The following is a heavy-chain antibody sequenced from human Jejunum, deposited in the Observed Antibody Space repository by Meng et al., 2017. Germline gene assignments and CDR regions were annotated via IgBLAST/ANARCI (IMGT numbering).Heavy chain of an antibody. V-gene: IGHV4-39*01. Sequence: LQLQESGPGLVKPSETRSRTGTASGDSIRSTSYYWGWIRQPPGKGLEWIGSIYYSGSTFYNPSLKSRVTVSVDTSRDQFSLKLSSVTAADTAVYYCARQTYYYESSGYGYAFDYWGQGTLVTVSS. CDR1: GDSIRSTSYY. CDR2: IYYSGST. J-gene: IGHJ4*02. D-gene: IGHD3-22*01. CDR3: ARQTYYYESSGYGYAFDY.